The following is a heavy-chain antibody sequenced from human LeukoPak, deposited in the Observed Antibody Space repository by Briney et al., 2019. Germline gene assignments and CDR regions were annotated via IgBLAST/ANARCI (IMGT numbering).Heavy chain of an antibody. J-gene: IGHJ6*03. CDR1: GFTFSTYW. CDR3: ARERDLSVAYYMDD. D-gene: IGHD6-19*01. Sequence: GGSLRLSCAPSGFTFSTYWMHGVRQAPGKGLVWVSRISTDGKNTIYADSAKGRFTISRDNANNMLFLQMNSLRGDDTAVFYCARERDLSVAYYMDDWGKGTTVTVSS. CDR2: ISTDGKNT. V-gene: IGHV3-74*01.